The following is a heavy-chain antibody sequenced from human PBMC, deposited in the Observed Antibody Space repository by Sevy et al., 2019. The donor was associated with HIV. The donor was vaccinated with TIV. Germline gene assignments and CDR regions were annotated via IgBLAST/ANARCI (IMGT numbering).Heavy chain of an antibody. Sequence: SETLSLTCAVSGGSISSSNWWSRVRQPPGKGLEWIGEIYRSGSTNYNPSLKSRVTISVDKSKNQFSLKLSSVTAADTAVYYCARVFGSSWYYFDYWGQGTLVTVSS. CDR1: GGSISSSNW. CDR3: ARVFGSSWYYFDY. D-gene: IGHD6-13*01. CDR2: IYRSGST. J-gene: IGHJ4*02. V-gene: IGHV4-4*02.